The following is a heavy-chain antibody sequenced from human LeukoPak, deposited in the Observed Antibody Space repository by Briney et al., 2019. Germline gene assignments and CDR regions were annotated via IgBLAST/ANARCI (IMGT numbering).Heavy chain of an antibody. Sequence: SGTLSLTCIVSGGSIRTYSWNWIRQSPGKGLEWIGYISHSGTTSYRSSLKSRVTISVDTSKRQFSLRLSSVTAADTAVYYCARHAGIQDAFDTWGPGTMVIVSP. CDR1: GGSIRTYS. V-gene: IGHV4-59*08. J-gene: IGHJ3*02. CDR3: ARHAGIQDAFDT. CDR2: ISHSGTT. D-gene: IGHD5-18*01.